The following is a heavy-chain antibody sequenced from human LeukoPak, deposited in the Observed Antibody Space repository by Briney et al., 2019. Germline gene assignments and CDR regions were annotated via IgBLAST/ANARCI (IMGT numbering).Heavy chain of an antibody. CDR3: ARSWGVEMSAIEPFDY. Sequence: ASVKVSCKASGYTFTSYDINWVRQAPGQGLEWMGWINPNSGGTNYAQKFQGRVTMTRDTSISTAYMDVRRMRYDDTAVYYCARSWGVEMSAIEPFDYWGQGTLVTVSS. J-gene: IGHJ4*02. CDR2: INPNSGGT. V-gene: IGHV1-2*02. CDR1: GYTFTSYD. D-gene: IGHD5/OR15-5a*01.